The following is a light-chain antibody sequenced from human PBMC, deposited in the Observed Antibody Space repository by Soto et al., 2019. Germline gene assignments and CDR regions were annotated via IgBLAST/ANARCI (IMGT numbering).Light chain of an antibody. CDR2: DAF. CDR3: EERSNVVT. Sequence: EIVLTQSPAPLSLSPGERATLSCRASQSISTYLAWYQQKPGQTPRLLIYDAFHRAPGIPARFSGSGSGTDFTLSITSLESEDFAVYYGEERSNVVTFGGGTKVEIK. V-gene: IGKV3-11*01. J-gene: IGKJ4*01. CDR1: QSISTY.